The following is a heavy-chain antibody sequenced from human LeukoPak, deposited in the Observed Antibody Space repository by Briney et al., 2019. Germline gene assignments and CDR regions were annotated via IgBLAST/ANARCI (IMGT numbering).Heavy chain of an antibody. CDR1: GFTVSSNY. CDR3: ARGDSSSWYEFDY. D-gene: IGHD6-13*01. CDR2: IYSGGGT. V-gene: IGHV3-66*01. Sequence: PGGSLRLSCAASGFTVSSNYMSWVRQAPGKGPEWVSVIYSGGGTYYADSVKGRFTTSRDNSKNTLYLQMNSLRAEDTAVYYCARGDSSSWYEFDYWGQGTLVTVSS. J-gene: IGHJ4*02.